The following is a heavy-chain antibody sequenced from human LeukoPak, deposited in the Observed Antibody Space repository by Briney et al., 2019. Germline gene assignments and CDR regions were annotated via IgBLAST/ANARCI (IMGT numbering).Heavy chain of an antibody. D-gene: IGHD6-13*01. J-gene: IGHJ6*03. CDR2: INHSGST. CDR1: GGSFSGYY. Sequence: PSETLSLTCAVYGGSFSGYYWSWIRQPPGKGLEWIGEINHSGSTNYNPSLKSRVTISVDTSKNQFSLKLSSVTAADTAVYYCARGVSQIQQQLVRGYYYYYMDVWGKGTTVTVSS. CDR3: ARGVSQIQQQLVRGYYYYYMDV. V-gene: IGHV4-34*01.